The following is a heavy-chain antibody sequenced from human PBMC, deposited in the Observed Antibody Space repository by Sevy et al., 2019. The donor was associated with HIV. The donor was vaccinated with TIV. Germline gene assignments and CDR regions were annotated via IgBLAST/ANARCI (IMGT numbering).Heavy chain of an antibody. CDR2: ISGSGGST. D-gene: IGHD2-15*01. V-gene: IGHV3-23*01. CDR1: GFTFSSYA. Sequence: GGSVRLSCAASGFTFSSYAMSWVRQAPGKGLEWVSAISGSGGSTYYADSVKGRFTISRDNSKNTLYLQMNSLRAEDTAVYYCAKGGLGYCSGGSCLDFDYWGQGTLVTVSS. J-gene: IGHJ4*02. CDR3: AKGGLGYCSGGSCLDFDY.